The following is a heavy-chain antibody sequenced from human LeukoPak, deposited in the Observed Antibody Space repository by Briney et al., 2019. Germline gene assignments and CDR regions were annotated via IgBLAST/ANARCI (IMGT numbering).Heavy chain of an antibody. J-gene: IGHJ4*02. CDR1: GGSISSGSYY. Sequence: PSETLSLTCTVSGGSISSGSYYWSWIRQPAGKGLEWIGHIYTSGSTNYNPSLKSRVTISVDTSKNQFSLNLSSVTAAGTAVYYCARYCSGGSCRRRFDYWGQGTLVTVSS. CDR2: IYTSGST. V-gene: IGHV4-61*09. D-gene: IGHD2-15*01. CDR3: ARYCSGGSCRRRFDY.